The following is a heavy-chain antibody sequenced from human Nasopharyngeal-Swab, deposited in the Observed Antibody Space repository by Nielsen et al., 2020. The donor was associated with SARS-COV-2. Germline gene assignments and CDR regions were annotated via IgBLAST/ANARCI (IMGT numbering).Heavy chain of an antibody. V-gene: IGHV4-31*03. J-gene: IGHJ3*02. D-gene: IGHD2-15*01. CDR2: IYYSGST. CDR1: GGSISSGGYY. Sequence: SETLSLTCTVSGGSISSGGYYWSWIRQHPGKGLEWIGYIYYSGSTYYNPSLKSRVTISVDTSKNQFSLQLNSVTPEDTAVYYCARDRSIEADAFDIWGQGTMVTVSS. CDR3: ARDRSIEADAFDI.